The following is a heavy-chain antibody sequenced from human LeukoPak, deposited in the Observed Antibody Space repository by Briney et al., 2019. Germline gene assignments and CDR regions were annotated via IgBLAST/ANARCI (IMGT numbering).Heavy chain of an antibody. CDR3: AKRAAAVSWYFDY. D-gene: IGHD6-13*01. CDR2: ISGSGGST. Sequence: GGSLRLSCAASGFTFSSYAMSWVRQAPGKGLEWVSAISGSGGSTYHADSVKGRFTISRDNSQNTLYLQMNSLRAEDTAVYYCAKRAAAVSWYFDYWGQGTLVTVSS. J-gene: IGHJ4*02. CDR1: GFTFSSYA. V-gene: IGHV3-23*01.